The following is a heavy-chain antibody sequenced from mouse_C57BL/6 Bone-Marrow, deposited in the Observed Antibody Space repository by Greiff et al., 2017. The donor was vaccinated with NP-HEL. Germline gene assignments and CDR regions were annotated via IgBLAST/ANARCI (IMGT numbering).Heavy chain of an antibody. Sequence: VQLQQSGAELARPGASVKMSCKASGYTFTSYTMHWVKQRPGQGLEWIGYINPSSGYTKYNQKFKDKATLTADESSSTAYMQLSSLTSEDSAVYYCARSYYGNYPYAMDYWGQGTSVTVSS. CDR1: GYTFTSYT. D-gene: IGHD2-10*01. CDR3: ARSYYGNYPYAMDY. V-gene: IGHV1-4*01. CDR2: INPSSGYT. J-gene: IGHJ4*01.